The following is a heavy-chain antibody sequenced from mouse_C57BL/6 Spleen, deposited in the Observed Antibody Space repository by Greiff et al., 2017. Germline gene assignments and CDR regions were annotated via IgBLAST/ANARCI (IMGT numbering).Heavy chain of an antibody. J-gene: IGHJ4*01. D-gene: IGHD2-1*01. V-gene: IGHV1-76*01. CDR2: IYPGSGNT. Sequence: QVQLKESGAELVRPGASVKLSCKASGYTFTDYYINWVKQRPGQGLEWIARIYPGSGNTYYNEKFKGKATLTAEKSSSTAYLQLSSLTSEDSAVYFCARFHGNYVRGAMDYWGQGTSVTVSS. CDR1: GYTFTDYY. CDR3: ARFHGNYVRGAMDY.